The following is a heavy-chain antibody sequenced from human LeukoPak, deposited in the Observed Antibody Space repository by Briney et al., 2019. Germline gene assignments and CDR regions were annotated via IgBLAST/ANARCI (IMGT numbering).Heavy chain of an antibody. J-gene: IGHJ6*03. CDR3: ARGAVAAAGPYYYYYYYMDV. V-gene: IGHV4-34*01. CDR2: IYHRGSP. Sequence: SETLSLTCAVYGGSFCVYYWSWLREPPGKGVEWFGDIYHRGSPIYTLSLKSRVHISVHTSKHQFSLKLSAVTAAHTAVYYCARGAVAAAGPYYYYYYYMDVWGKRTTVTVSS. D-gene: IGHD6-13*01. CDR1: GGSFCVYY.